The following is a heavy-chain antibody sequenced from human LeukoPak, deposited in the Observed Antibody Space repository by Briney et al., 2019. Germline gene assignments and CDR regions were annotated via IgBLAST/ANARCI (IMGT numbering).Heavy chain of an antibody. CDR2: INHSGST. J-gene: IGHJ4*02. D-gene: IGHD3-10*01. Sequence: PSETLSLTCAVYGGSFSGYYWSWIRQPPGKGLEWIGEINHSGSTNYNPSLKSRVTISVDTSKNQFSLKLSSVTVADTAVYYCARGPLWFGYWGQGTLVTVSS. V-gene: IGHV4-34*01. CDR3: ARGPLWFGY. CDR1: GGSFSGYY.